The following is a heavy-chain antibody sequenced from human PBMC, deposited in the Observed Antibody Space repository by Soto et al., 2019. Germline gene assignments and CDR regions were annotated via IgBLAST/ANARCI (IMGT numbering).Heavy chain of an antibody. CDR1: GYTFTTYT. V-gene: IGHV1-3*01. J-gene: IGHJ4*02. Sequence: QVQLVQSGAEVVKPGASVKVSCKASGYTFTTYTIHWVRQAPGQSLEWMGWITPDNGNTYFSQKFQGRVTFTRDTSASTAYMDLSSLTSEDTAIYYCAREPRNAVYFDYWGLGSLVTVSS. CDR3: AREPRNAVYFDY. D-gene: IGHD1-1*01. CDR2: ITPDNGNT.